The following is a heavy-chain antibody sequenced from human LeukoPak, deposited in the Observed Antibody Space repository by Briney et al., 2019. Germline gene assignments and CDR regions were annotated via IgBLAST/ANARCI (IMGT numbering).Heavy chain of an antibody. J-gene: IGHJ4*02. CDR3: AAEDSGWYEADPYYFDY. CDR2: INSDGSST. D-gene: IGHD6-19*01. V-gene: IGHV3-74*01. CDR1: GFTFSSYW. Sequence: GGSLRLSCAASGFTFSSYWMHWVRQAPGKGLVWVSRINSDGSSTSYADSVKGRFTISRDNSKNTLYLQMNSLRAEDTAVYYCAAEDSGWYEADPYYFDYWGQGTLVTVSS.